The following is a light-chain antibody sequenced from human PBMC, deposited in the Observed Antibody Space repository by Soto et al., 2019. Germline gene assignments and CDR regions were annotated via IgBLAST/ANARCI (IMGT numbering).Light chain of an antibody. CDR2: GNS. V-gene: IGLV1-40*01. J-gene: IGLJ3*02. CDR1: SSNIGAGYD. Sequence: QSALTQPPSVSGAPGQRVTISCTGSSSNIGAGYDVHWYQQLPGTAPKLLIYGNSNRPSGVPDRFSGSKSGTSASLAITGLQAEDEADYYCQSYDSSLSGWVFGGGTKGHRP. CDR3: QSYDSSLSGWV.